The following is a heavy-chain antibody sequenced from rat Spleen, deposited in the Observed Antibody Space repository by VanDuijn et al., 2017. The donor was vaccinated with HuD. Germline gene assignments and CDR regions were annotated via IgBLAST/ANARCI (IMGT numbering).Heavy chain of an antibody. CDR3: SRNNYGGYSELGWFAY. D-gene: IGHD1-11*01. V-gene: IGHV5-7*01. CDR1: GFTFSDYY. Sequence: EVQLVESGGGLVQPGRSLKLSCAASGFTFSDYYMAWVRQAPTKGLEWVATISYDGRGTYYRDSVKGRFTISRDNAKSTLYLQVDSLRSEDTATYYCSRNNYGGYSELGWFAYWGQGTLVTVSS. CDR2: ISYDGRGT. J-gene: IGHJ3*01.